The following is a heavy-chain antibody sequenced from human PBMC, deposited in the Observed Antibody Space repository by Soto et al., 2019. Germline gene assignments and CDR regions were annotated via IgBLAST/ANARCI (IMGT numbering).Heavy chain of an antibody. CDR1: GYTFTGYY. J-gene: IGHJ5*02. Sequence: ASVKVSCKASGYTFTGYYMHWVRQAPGQGLEWMGWINPNSGGTNYAQKFQGWVTMTRDTSISTAYMELSRLRSDDTAVYYCARAVEGINYYGPRIDRTFDPWGQGTLVTVSS. D-gene: IGHD3-10*01. CDR2: INPNSGGT. V-gene: IGHV1-2*04. CDR3: ARAVEGINYYGPRIDRTFDP.